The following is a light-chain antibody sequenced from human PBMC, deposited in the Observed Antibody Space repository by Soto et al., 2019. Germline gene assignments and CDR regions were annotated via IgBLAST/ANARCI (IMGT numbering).Light chain of an antibody. Sequence: EVVLTQSPATLSLSPGERATLSCRASQSIRNYLAWYQQKPGQAPRLLIYDASNRATGIPARFSGSGSGTDFILTISRLEPEDSGVYYCQQRNDWVTFGGGTKVDIK. V-gene: IGKV3-11*01. CDR1: QSIRNY. CDR2: DAS. J-gene: IGKJ4*01. CDR3: QQRNDWVT.